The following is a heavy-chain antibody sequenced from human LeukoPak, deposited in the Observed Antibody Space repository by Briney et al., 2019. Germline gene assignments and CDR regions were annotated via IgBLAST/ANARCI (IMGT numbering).Heavy chain of an antibody. D-gene: IGHD3-22*01. CDR2: ISGSGGST. J-gene: IGHJ6*03. CDR1: GFTFSSYA. V-gene: IGHV3-23*01. Sequence: GASLRLSCAASGFTFSSYAMSWARQAPGQGLEWVSCISGSGGSTYYADSLKGRVTISRDNSNSTVYLQLNSLRAEDTAVYYCAKNPQYYYDSSGYYIYYYYMDVRGKGTTVTVSS. CDR3: AKNPQYYYDSSGYYIYYYYMDV.